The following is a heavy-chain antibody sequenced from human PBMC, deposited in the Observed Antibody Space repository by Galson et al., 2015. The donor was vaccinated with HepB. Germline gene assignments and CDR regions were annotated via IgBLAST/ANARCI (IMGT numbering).Heavy chain of an antibody. CDR3: ARVGTGVLRYFDWFAAYYYYYGMDV. CDR1: GYTFTSYA. D-gene: IGHD3-9*01. V-gene: IGHV7-4-1*02. J-gene: IGHJ6*02. CDR2: INTNTGNP. Sequence: SVKVSCKASGYTFTSYAMNWVRQAPGQGLEWMGWINTNTGNPTYAQGFTGRFVFSLDTSVSTAYLQISSLKAEDTAVYYCARVGTGVLRYFDWFAAYYYYYGMDVWGQGTTVTVSS.